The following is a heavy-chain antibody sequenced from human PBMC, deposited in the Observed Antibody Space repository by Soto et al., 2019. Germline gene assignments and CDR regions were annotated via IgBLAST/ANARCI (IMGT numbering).Heavy chain of an antibody. Sequence: DSLTISRKGSGYSFTSYWIGLVGQMPGKGLEWMGIIYPGDSDTRYSPSFQGQVTISADKSISTAYLQWSSLKASDTAMYYCARRRYSSGWYRFGDYYYGMDVWGQGTTVTVS. V-gene: IGHV5-51*01. CDR1: GYSFTSYW. J-gene: IGHJ6*02. CDR3: ARRRYSSGWYRFGDYYYGMDV. D-gene: IGHD6-19*01. CDR2: IYPGDSDT.